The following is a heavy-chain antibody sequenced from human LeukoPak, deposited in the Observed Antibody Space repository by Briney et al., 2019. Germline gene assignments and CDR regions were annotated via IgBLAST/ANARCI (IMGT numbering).Heavy chain of an antibody. Sequence: SETLSLTCGVYGGSFSGYHWSWLRDPPGKGLEWIGEINHSESTNYNPSLKSRVTVSVDTSKNQLSLKLSSVTAADTAVYYCARRRGTVTTRGYYFDYWGQGTLVTVSS. V-gene: IGHV4-34*01. J-gene: IGHJ4*02. CDR3: ARRRGTVTTRGYYFDY. D-gene: IGHD4-17*01. CDR1: GGSFSGYH. CDR2: INHSEST.